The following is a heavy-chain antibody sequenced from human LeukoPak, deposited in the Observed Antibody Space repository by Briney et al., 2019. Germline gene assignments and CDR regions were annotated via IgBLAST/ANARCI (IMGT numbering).Heavy chain of an antibody. Sequence: SVKVSCKASGGTFSSYAISWVRQAPGQGLEWMGRIIPILGIANYAQKFQGRVAITADKSTSTAYMELSSLRSEDTAVYYCASSVPSRRDAFDIWGQGTMVTVSS. CDR1: GGTFSSYA. V-gene: IGHV1-69*04. J-gene: IGHJ3*02. D-gene: IGHD4-17*01. CDR3: ASSVPSRRDAFDI. CDR2: IIPILGIA.